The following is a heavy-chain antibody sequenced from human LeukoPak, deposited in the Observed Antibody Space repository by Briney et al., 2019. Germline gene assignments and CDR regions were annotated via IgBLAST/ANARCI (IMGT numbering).Heavy chain of an antibody. Sequence: PGGSLRLFCAASGFTFSSYDMHWVRQVTGKGLEWVSGIDTAGDTYYAGSEKGRFTTSRENAKNSLYLQMNSLRAGDTAVYYCARRMGVYGSFDYWGQGTLVTVSS. CDR2: IDTAGDT. J-gene: IGHJ4*02. CDR3: ARRMGVYGSFDY. CDR1: GFTFSSYD. D-gene: IGHD3-10*01. V-gene: IGHV3-13*01.